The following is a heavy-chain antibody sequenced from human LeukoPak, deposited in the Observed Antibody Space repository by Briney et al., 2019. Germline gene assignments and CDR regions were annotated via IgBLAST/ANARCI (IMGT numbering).Heavy chain of an antibody. V-gene: IGHV1-18*01. CDR2: INTYKGDT. CDR3: AREFGHCYGDNCFYFFDT. CDR1: AYSLTNYN. J-gene: IGHJ4*02. D-gene: IGHD4-23*01. Sequence: TSVTVSCTSSAYSLTNYNISWVRQAPGQGRERRGWINTYKGDTLNAQKLQGRVTMTADTSTNTAYMELRSLRFDDTAVYYCAREFGHCYGDNCFYFFDTWGQGFRVTVSS.